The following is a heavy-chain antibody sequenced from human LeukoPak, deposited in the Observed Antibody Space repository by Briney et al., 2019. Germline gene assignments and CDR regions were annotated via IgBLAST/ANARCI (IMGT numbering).Heavy chain of an antibody. CDR2: ISYDGSNK. D-gene: IGHD5-24*01. CDR1: GFTFSSYA. Sequence: GGSLRLSCAASGFTFSSYAMHWVRQAPGKGLEWVAVISYDGSNKYYADSVKGRFTIPRDNSKNTLYLQMNSLRAEDTAVYYCARDEGEMATISGNDYWGQGTLVTVSS. J-gene: IGHJ4*02. V-gene: IGHV3-30-3*01. CDR3: ARDEGEMATISGNDY.